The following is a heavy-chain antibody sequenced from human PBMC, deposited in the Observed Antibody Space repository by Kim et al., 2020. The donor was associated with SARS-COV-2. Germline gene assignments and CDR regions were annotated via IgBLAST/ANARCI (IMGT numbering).Heavy chain of an antibody. J-gene: IGHJ5*02. CDR1: GGSFSGYY. CDR2: INHSGST. Sequence: SETLSLTCAVYGGSFSGYYWSWIRQPPGKGLEWIGEINHSGSTNYNPSLKSRVTISVDTSKNQFSLKLSSVTAADTAVYYCARGLYDFWSGYYRGWFDPWGQGTLVTVSS. CDR3: ARGLYDFWSGYYRGWFDP. D-gene: IGHD3-3*01. V-gene: IGHV4-34*01.